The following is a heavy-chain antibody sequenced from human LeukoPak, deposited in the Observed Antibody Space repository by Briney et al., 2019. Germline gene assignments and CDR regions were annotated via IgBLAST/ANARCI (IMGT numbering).Heavy chain of an antibody. J-gene: IGHJ5*02. D-gene: IGHD3-3*01. CDR1: GGSISSGHY. V-gene: IGHV4-38-2*02. CDR3: ARGDWSGHARPLLFDP. CDR2: ISPSGST. Sequence: SETLSLTCTVSGGSISSGHYWGWIRQPPGKGLERIGSISPSGSTYYNPSLKSRVIISVDTSKKQFSLKLSSVTAADTAVYYCARGDWSGHARPLLFDPWGQGTLVTVSS.